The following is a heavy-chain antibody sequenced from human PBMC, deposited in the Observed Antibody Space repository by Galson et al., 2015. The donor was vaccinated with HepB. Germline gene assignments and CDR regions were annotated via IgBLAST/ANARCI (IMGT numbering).Heavy chain of an antibody. D-gene: IGHD6-13*01. Sequence: KVSCKASGYTFTNYWISWVRQMPGKGLDWMGNIDPSDSYTNYSPSFQGHVTISADKSISTAYLQWSSLKASDTAMYYCARQGIETGGRELGYWGQGTLVTVSS. V-gene: IGHV5-10-1*01. J-gene: IGHJ4*02. CDR2: IDPSDSYT. CDR3: ARQGIETGGRELGY. CDR1: GYTFTNYW.